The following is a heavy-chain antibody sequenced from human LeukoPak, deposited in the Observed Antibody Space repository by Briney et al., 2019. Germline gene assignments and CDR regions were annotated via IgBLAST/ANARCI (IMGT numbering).Heavy chain of an antibody. J-gene: IGHJ4*02. CDR1: GGSISSYY. D-gene: IGHD5-12*01. Sequence: ETLSLTCTVSGGSISSYYWSWIRQPPGKGLEWIGYIYYSGSTNYNPSLKSRVTISIDTSKNQFSLKLSSVTAADTAVYYCARLSGGYDSGIRDYWGQGTLVTVSS. CDR3: ARLSGGYDSGIRDY. CDR2: IYYSGST. V-gene: IGHV4-59*08.